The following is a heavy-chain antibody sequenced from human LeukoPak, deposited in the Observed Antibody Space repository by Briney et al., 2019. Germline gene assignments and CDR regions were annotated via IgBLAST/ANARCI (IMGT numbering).Heavy chain of an antibody. CDR1: GVYISSGVYY. Sequence: SETLSLTCTVSGVYISSGVYYWSWIRQHPGKGLEWIGYIYYSGNTYYNPSLKSRVTISVDTSKNQFSLKLSSVTAADTAVYYCARDISGYWYFDYWGQGTLVTVSS. V-gene: IGHV4-31*03. CDR3: ARDISGYWYFDY. J-gene: IGHJ4*02. D-gene: IGHD3-22*01. CDR2: IYYSGNT.